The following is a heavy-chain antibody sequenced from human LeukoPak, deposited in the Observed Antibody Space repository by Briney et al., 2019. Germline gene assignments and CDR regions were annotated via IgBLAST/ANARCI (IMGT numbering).Heavy chain of an antibody. J-gene: IGHJ4*02. Sequence: GGSLRLSCAASGFTFSDYWMHWVRQAPGKGLVWVSIINTDTRGTYYADSVKGRFTISRDNAKNTLYLQMNSLRAEDTAVYYCARDVLGVVIAFDYWGQGTLVTVSS. CDR2: INTDTRGT. CDR1: GFTFSDYW. CDR3: ARDVLGVVIAFDY. D-gene: IGHD2-21*01. V-gene: IGHV3-74*01.